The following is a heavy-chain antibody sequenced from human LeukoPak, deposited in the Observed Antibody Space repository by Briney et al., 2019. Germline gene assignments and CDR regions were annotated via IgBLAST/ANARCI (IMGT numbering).Heavy chain of an antibody. CDR2: ITGSGDST. CDR1: VFIFRNYA. J-gene: IGHJ4*02. Sequence: PGSSLRLSRAASVFIFRNYAMSELRQAPGKGLAGVSAITGSGDSTYYADSVKGRFTISRDNSKNTLYVEMNTLRAEDTAVYYCAKWGDYDILTGYYVSDFWGQGTLVTVSS. CDR3: AKWGDYDILTGYYVSDF. D-gene: IGHD3-9*01. V-gene: IGHV3-23*01.